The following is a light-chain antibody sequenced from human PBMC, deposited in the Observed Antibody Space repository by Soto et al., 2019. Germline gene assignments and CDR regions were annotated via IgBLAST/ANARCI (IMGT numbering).Light chain of an antibody. V-gene: IGKV4-1*01. CDR2: DAS. CDR3: QQYETFSGT. J-gene: IGKJ1*01. CDR1: QSVLYRSNNKNY. Sequence: DILMTQSPDSLAVSLGERATINCKSTQSVLYRSNNKNYLAWYQQKPGEAPKLLIYDASALPRGVPSRFSGSGSGTKFTLTIASLQPDDFATYYCQQYETFSGTFGPGTKVDIK.